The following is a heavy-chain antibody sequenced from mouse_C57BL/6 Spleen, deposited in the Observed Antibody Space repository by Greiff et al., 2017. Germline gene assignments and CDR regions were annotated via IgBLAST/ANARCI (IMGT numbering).Heavy chain of an antibody. CDR1: GFTFSSYA. D-gene: IGHD2-4*01. J-gene: IGHJ1*03. CDR3: ARGRKNDYDVDWYFDV. Sequence: EVHLVESGGGLVKPGGSLKLSCAASGFTFSSYAMSWVRQTPEKRLEWVATISDGGSYTYYPDNVKGRFTISRDNAKNNLYLQMSHLKSEDTAMYYCARGRKNDYDVDWYFDVWGTGTTVTVSS. CDR2: ISDGGSYT. V-gene: IGHV5-4*01.